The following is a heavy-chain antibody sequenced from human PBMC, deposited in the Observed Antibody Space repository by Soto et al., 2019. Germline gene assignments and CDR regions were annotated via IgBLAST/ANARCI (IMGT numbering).Heavy chain of an antibody. CDR2: IHGDGRST. CDR1: GFTFRTSY. V-gene: IGHV3-74*03. CDR3: VGGPQGYSYGRL. D-gene: IGHD5-18*01. Sequence: EVQLVESGGGLVQPGGSLRLSCAVSGFTFRTSYLHWVRQAPGKGLVWVSRIHGDGRSTEYADSVKGRFTISRDDAKSTLYLQMDSLKPEDTAVYYCVGGPQGYSYGRLWGQGTLVTVSS. J-gene: IGHJ4*02.